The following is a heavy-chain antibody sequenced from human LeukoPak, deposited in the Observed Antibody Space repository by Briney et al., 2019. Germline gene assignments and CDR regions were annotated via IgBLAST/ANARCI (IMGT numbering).Heavy chain of an antibody. CDR3: ASGRHDFLH. CDR1: GFVFSTYW. Sequence: GSLPLSCAASGFVFSTYWMTWVRQAPGKGLEWVANINLDGTEEHYVDSSLKGRFTISRDNAKNSLYLQMTSLRVEDTAVYYCASGRHDFLHWGQGTLVTVSS. J-gene: IGHJ4*02. D-gene: IGHD3/OR15-3a*01. V-gene: IGHV3-7*01. CDR2: INLDGTEE.